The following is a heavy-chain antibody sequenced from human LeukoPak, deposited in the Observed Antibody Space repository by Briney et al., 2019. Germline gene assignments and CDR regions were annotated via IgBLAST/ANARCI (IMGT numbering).Heavy chain of an antibody. D-gene: IGHD5-24*01. V-gene: IGHV3-66*01. CDR1: GFTFSDKH. CDR3: ATGRDAYKSGC. J-gene: IGHJ4*02. Sequence: GGSLRLSCAVSGFTFSDKHMSWVRQAPGKGLEWVSTIYSGGNTFYSDSVKGRFTISRDNSKNTLYFQMTSLRAEDTAVYYCATGRDAYKSGCWGQGTLVTVSS. CDR2: IYSGGNT.